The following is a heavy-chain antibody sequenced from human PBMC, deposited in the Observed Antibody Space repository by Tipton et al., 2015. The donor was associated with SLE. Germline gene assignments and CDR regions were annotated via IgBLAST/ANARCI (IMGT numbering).Heavy chain of an antibody. Sequence: TLSLTCTVSDGSISDSYWSWIRQPAGKGLEWIGEINHSGSTNYNPSLKSRVTISVDTSKNQFSLRLTSVTAADTAVYYCARGVHQLGRFDYWGRGTLVTVSS. D-gene: IGHD6-13*01. CDR3: ARGVHQLGRFDY. CDR1: DGSISDSY. V-gene: IGHV4-34*01. J-gene: IGHJ4*02. CDR2: INHSGST.